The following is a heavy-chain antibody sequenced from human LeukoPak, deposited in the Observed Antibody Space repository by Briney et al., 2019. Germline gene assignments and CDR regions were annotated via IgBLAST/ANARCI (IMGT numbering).Heavy chain of an antibody. J-gene: IGHJ4*02. CDR1: GFTFSIYA. CDR3: PRSSPAIGVGL. Sequence: GGSLRLSCAASGFTFSIYAIHWVRQAPGKGLEWVAVISHDGSTKYYADSVRGRFTISRDNAKNSLYLQMSSLRVEDTAVYYCPRSSPAIGVGLWGQGTLVTVSS. V-gene: IGHV3-30*04. D-gene: IGHD3-3*01. CDR2: ISHDGSTK.